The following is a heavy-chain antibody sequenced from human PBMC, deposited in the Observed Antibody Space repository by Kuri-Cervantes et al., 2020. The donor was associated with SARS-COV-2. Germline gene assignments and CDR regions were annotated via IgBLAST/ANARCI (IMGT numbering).Heavy chain of an antibody. CDR3: ARVEYSSGWYVDY. Sequence: ASVKVSCKVSGYTLTELSMHWVRQAPGKGLEWMGGFDPEDGETIYAQKFQGRVTMTTDTSTSTAYMELRSLRSDDTAVYYCARVEYSSGWYVDYWGQGTLVTVSS. D-gene: IGHD6-19*01. CDR1: GYTLTELS. J-gene: IGHJ4*02. CDR2: FDPEDGET. V-gene: IGHV1-24*01.